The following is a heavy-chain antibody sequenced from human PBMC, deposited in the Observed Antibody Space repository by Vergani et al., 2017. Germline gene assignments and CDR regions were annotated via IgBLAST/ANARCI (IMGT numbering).Heavy chain of an antibody. Sequence: EVQLLESGGGLVQPGGSLRLSCAASGFTFSSFAMSWVRQAPGKGLEWVSSIGVSGGGTFYADSVKGRFTFSRDNSKNMLYLQMNSLRAEDTAIYYCAKSGRLGSGWPNPFDYWGQGTLVTVSS. V-gene: IGHV3-23*01. CDR1: GFTFSSFA. CDR2: IGVSGGGT. CDR3: AKSGRLGSGWPNPFDY. D-gene: IGHD6-19*01. J-gene: IGHJ4*02.